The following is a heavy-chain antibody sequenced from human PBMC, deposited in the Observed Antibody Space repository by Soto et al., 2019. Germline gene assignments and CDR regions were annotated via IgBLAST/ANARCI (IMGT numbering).Heavy chain of an antibody. Sequence: EVQLLESGGGLVQPGGSLRLSCAASGFTFSIYAMSWVRQAPGKGLEWVSGISSSGGSTYYADSVKGRFTISRDNSKNTLYLQMNSLRAEDTAVYYCAKDRASYDFWSGYYWGQGTLVTVSS. J-gene: IGHJ4*02. D-gene: IGHD3-3*01. V-gene: IGHV3-23*01. CDR2: ISSSGGST. CDR1: GFTFSIYA. CDR3: AKDRASYDFWSGYY.